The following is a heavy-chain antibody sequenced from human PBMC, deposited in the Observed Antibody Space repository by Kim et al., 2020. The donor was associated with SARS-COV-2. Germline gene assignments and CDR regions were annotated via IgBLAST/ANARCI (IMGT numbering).Heavy chain of an antibody. V-gene: IGHV5-51*01. CDR3: ARQSEIQQPPDY. Sequence: IYSPSFQGQVTISADKSISTAYLQWSSLKASDTAMYYCARQSEIQQPPDYWGQGTLVTVSS. D-gene: IGHD5-18*01. J-gene: IGHJ4*02.